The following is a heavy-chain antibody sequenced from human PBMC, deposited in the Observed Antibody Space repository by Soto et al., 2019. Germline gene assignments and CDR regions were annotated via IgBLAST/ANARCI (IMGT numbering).Heavy chain of an antibody. D-gene: IGHD3-3*02. V-gene: IGHV1-69*12. CDR3: ARDKDRQQLGGNYYYILDV. J-gene: IGHJ6*02. CDR1: GGTFSNSA. Sequence: QVQLEQSGAEVKKPGSSVKVSCKASGGTFSNSAISWVRQAPGQGLEWMGGIMPIFRTPDYAQKFQGRVTVTADESTSTAYMELSGLRSDDTAVYYGARDKDRQQLGGNYYYILDVWGQGTTVTVSS. CDR2: IMPIFRTP.